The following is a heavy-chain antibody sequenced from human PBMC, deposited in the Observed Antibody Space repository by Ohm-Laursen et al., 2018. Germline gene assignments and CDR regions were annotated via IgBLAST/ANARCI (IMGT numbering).Heavy chain of an antibody. Sequence: SLRLSCAASGFTFSGNSMSWVRQAPGKGPEWVSSISRSGGGTYYADSVKGRFTISRDNAKNSLYLQMNSLRAEDTAVYYCARVSRGTLQSPWGQGTLVTVSS. CDR2: ISRSGGGT. CDR3: ARVSRGTLQSP. CDR1: GFTFSGNS. D-gene: IGHD5-24*01. V-gene: IGHV3-21*04. J-gene: IGHJ5*02.